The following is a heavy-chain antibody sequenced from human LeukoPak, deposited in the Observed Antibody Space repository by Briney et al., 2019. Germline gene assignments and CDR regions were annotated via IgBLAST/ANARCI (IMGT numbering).Heavy chain of an antibody. CDR1: GFTFADYG. Sequence: GGSLRLSCAGSGFTFADYGMYWIRQAPGKGLEWVAVISYDGRITNYADSVEGRFTISRDNPQSLVHLQLNSLRAEDTAVYYCAKDQDGSGIYDYWGQGTRVTVSS. CDR3: AKDQDGSGIYDY. J-gene: IGHJ4*02. V-gene: IGHV3-30*18. CDR2: ISYDGRIT. D-gene: IGHD3-10*01.